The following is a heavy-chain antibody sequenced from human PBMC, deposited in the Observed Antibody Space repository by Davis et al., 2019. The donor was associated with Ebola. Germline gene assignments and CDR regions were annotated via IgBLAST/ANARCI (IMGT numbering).Heavy chain of an antibody. J-gene: IGHJ5*02. V-gene: IGHV1-69*04. CDR3: ARGVGYSSSWYGGWFDP. Sequence: SVKVSCKASGYTFTGYYMHWVRQAPGQGLEWMGRIIPILGIANYAQKFQGRVTITADKSTSTAYMELSSLRSEDTAVYYCARGVGYSSSWYGGWFDPWGQGTLVTVSS. CDR1: GYTFTGYY. D-gene: IGHD6-13*01. CDR2: IIPILGIA.